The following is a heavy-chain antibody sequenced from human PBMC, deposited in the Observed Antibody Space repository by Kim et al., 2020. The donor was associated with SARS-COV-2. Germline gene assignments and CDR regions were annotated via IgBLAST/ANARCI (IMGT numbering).Heavy chain of an antibody. Sequence: GESLKISCKGSGYSFTSYWISWVRQMPGKGLEWMGRIDPSDSYTNYSPSFQGHVTISADKSISTAYLQWSSLKASDTAMYYCARRRSSGWYGQDWFDPWGQGTLVTVSS. CDR3: ARRRSSGWYGQDWFDP. CDR1: GYSFTSYW. V-gene: IGHV5-10-1*01. D-gene: IGHD6-19*01. CDR2: IDPSDSYT. J-gene: IGHJ5*02.